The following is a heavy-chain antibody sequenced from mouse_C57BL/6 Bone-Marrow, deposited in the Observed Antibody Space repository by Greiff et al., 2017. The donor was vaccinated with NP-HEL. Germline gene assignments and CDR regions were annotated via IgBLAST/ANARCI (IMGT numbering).Heavy chain of an antibody. CDR3: AREGFAY. CDR2: IDPSDSET. J-gene: IGHJ3*01. CDR1: GYTFTSYW. Sequence: VKLQQPGAELVRPGSSVKLSCKASGYTFTSYWMHWVKQRPIQGLEWIGNIDPSDSETHYNQNFKDKATLTVDKSSSTAYLQLSSLTSEDSAVYCCAREGFAYWGPGTLVTVSA. V-gene: IGHV1-52*01.